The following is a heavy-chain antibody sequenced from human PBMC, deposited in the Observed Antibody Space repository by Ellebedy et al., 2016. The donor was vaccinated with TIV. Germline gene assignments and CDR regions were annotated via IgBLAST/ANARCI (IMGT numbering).Heavy chain of an antibody. V-gene: IGHV3-21*05. CDR3: AGDLTGYRELDC. D-gene: IGHD3-9*01. Sequence: GESLKISCTVSEITFSNYAMTWVRQAPGKGLEWVSYISGETSHTDYVDSVKGRFTISRDNAKSSRYLQMSSLGAEDTAVYYCAGDLTGYRELDCWGQGTLVTVSS. CDR1: EITFSNYA. J-gene: IGHJ4*02. CDR2: ISGETSHT.